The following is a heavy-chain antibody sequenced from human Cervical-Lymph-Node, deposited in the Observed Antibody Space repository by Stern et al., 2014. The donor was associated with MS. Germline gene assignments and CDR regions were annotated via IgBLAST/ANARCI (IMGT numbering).Heavy chain of an antibody. CDR3: TRAVGGVGRE. Sequence: VQLVESGPEVKKPGASVMVSCKTSGYTFTNYYIHWVRQAPGKGLEGMGIINPNGSGTASAQKFQGRLTMTRDTSTTTVYMRLITLTSEDTAMYYCTRAVGGVGREWGQGTLVFVSS. D-gene: IGHD3-16*01. J-gene: IGHJ4*02. CDR1: GYTFTNYY. V-gene: IGHV1-46*01. CDR2: INPNGSGT.